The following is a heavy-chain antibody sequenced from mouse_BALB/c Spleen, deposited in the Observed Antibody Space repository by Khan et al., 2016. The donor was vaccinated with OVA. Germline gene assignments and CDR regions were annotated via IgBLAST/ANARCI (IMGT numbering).Heavy chain of an antibody. CDR1: GYTFTSYT. D-gene: IGHD2-14*01. J-gene: IGHJ3*01. Sequence: QVQLAQSGAELARPGASVKMSCKASGYTFTSYTIHWIKLRPGPGLEWIGYINPSNGYTNYNQKFKDKATLTADKSSTTAYMQLSSLTSDDSAVYNSVRDGAYYRNDGWFAYWGQGTLVTVSA. V-gene: IGHV1-4*01. CDR3: VRDGAYYRNDGWFAY. CDR2: INPSNGYT.